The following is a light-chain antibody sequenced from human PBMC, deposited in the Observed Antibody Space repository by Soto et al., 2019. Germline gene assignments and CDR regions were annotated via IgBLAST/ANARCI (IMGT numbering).Light chain of an antibody. CDR1: QSVLYSSNNKNY. Sequence: DIVMTQSPDSLAVSLVERATINCKSSQSVLYSSNNKNYLAWYQQRPGQPPKLLIYWAATRESGVPDRFSGSGSGTDFTLTSTSLQAEDVAVYYCQQYESTPPTFGQGTKLEIK. J-gene: IGKJ2*01. CDR2: WAA. CDR3: QQYESTPPT. V-gene: IGKV4-1*01.